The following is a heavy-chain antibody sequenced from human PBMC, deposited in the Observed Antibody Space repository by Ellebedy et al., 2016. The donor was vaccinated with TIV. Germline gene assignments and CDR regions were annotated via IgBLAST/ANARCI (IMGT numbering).Heavy chain of an antibody. Sequence: LSLTCTVSGGSISSGGYYWSWIRQHPGKGLEWVSGISWNGDTIGYADSVQGRFTISRDNAKNSLYPQMNSLRDEDTAVYYCARVYGSGSFLYRQDYWGQGTLVTVSS. V-gene: IGHV3-11*04. D-gene: IGHD3-10*01. J-gene: IGHJ4*02. CDR3: ARVYGSGSFLYRQDY. CDR2: ISWNGDTI. CDR1: GGSISSGGYY.